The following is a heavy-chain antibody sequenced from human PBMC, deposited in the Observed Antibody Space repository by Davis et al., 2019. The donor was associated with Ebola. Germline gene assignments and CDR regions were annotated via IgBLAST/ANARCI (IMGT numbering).Heavy chain of an antibody. CDR3: ARGLFWNVRTVLYYYYGMDV. CDR2: IYHSGST. Sequence: SETLSLTCTVSGYSISSGYYWGWIRQPPGKGLEWFGSIYHSGSTYYNPSLKSRVTISVDTSKNQFSLKLSSVTAADTAVYYCARGLFWNVRTVLYYYYGMDVWGQGTTVTVSS. CDR1: GYSISSGYY. D-gene: IGHD1-1*01. V-gene: IGHV4-38-2*02. J-gene: IGHJ6*02.